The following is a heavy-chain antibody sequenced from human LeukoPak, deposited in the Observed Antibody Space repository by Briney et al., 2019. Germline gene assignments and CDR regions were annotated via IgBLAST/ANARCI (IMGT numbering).Heavy chain of an antibody. CDR2: IRSSSSYI. V-gene: IGHV3-21*01. CDR1: GFTFSSYS. D-gene: IGHD4-23*01. Sequence: GGSLRLSCAASGFTFSSYSMNCVRHAPGKGMEWVSSIRSSSSYIYYADSVKGRITISRDNAKNSLYLQMNSLRAEDTAVYYGARNHGGNFFVVIWGQGTMVTVSS. CDR3: ARNHGGNFFVVI. J-gene: IGHJ3*02.